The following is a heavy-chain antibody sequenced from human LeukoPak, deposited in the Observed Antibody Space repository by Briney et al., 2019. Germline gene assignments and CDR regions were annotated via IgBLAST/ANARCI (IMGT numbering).Heavy chain of an antibody. V-gene: IGHV4-39*01. Sequence: SETLSLTCTVSGGPISSSSYYWGWIRQPPGKGLEWIGSIYYSGSTYYNPSLKSRVTISVDTSKNQFSLKLSSVTAADTAVYYCARLVPYYDFWSGYQNWFDPWGQGTLVTVSS. CDR1: GGPISSSSYY. J-gene: IGHJ5*02. CDR2: IYYSGST. D-gene: IGHD3-3*01. CDR3: ARLVPYYDFWSGYQNWFDP.